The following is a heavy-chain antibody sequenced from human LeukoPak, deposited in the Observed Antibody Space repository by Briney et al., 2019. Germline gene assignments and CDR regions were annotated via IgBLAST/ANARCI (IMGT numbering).Heavy chain of an antibody. CDR2: IYYSGST. Sequence: PSETLSLTCTVSGGSISSSSYYWGWIRQPPGKGLEWIGSIYYSGSTYYNPSLKSRVTISVDTSKNQFSLKLSSVTAADTAVYYCAGGVRGFDPWGQGTLVTVSS. CDR3: AGGVRGFDP. D-gene: IGHD3-10*02. V-gene: IGHV4-39*01. J-gene: IGHJ5*02. CDR1: GGSISSSSYY.